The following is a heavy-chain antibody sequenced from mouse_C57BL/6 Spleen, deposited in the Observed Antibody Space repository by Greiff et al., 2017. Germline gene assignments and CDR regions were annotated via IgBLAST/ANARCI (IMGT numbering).Heavy chain of an antibody. Sequence: QVQLQQPGAELVKPGASVTMSCKASGYTFTSYWITWVKPRPGQGLAWIGDIYPGSGSTNYNEQFKSKATLTVDTSSSPAYMQLSSLTSEDSAVYYCANYGSSYGFAYWGQGTLVTVSA. J-gene: IGHJ3*01. CDR2: IYPGSGST. CDR1: GYTFTSYW. D-gene: IGHD1-1*01. CDR3: ANYGSSYGFAY. V-gene: IGHV1-55*01.